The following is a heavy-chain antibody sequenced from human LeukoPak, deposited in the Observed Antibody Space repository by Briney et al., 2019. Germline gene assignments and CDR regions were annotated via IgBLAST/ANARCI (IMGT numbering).Heavy chain of an antibody. CDR2: IYYSGST. D-gene: IGHD3-22*01. J-gene: IGHJ3*02. CDR3: ARRLPVKARPYYDSDRDAFDI. V-gene: IGHV4-59*08. Sequence: SETLSLTCTVSGGSISSYYWSWIRQPPGKGLEWIGYIYYSGSTNYNPSLKSRVTISVDTSKNQFSLKLSSVTAVDTAVYYCARRLPVKARPYYDSDRDAFDIWGQRTMVTVSS. CDR1: GGSISSYY.